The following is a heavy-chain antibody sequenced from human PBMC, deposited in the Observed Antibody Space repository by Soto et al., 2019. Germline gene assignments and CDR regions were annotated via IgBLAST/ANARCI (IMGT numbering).Heavy chain of an antibody. J-gene: IGHJ3*02. D-gene: IGHD3-22*01. CDR2: IQQDGSEK. CDR1: GITLSSSW. V-gene: IGHV3-7*04. Sequence: EVQLVESGGGLVQPGGSLRLSCAASGITLSSSWMTWVRQAPGKGLEWVANIQQDGSEKQYVDSVRGRFTISRDNAKNSLYLQMNSLTAEDTAVYYCARDPYDRGGYAAFDIWGQGTMVTVSS. CDR3: ARDPYDRGGYAAFDI.